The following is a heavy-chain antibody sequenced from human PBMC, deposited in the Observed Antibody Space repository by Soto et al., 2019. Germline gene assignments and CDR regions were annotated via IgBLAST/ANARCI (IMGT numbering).Heavy chain of an antibody. CDR2: INPSGGST. D-gene: IGHD3-22*01. Sequence: ASVKVSCKASGYTFTSYYMHWVRQAPGQGLEWMGIINPSGGSTNYAQKFQGRVTMTRDTSTSTVYVELRSLRSDDTAVYYCARAMIVVVRHDAFDISGPATMVTLSS. J-gene: IGHJ3*02. V-gene: IGHV1-46*01. CDR1: GYTFTSYY. CDR3: ARAMIVVVRHDAFDI.